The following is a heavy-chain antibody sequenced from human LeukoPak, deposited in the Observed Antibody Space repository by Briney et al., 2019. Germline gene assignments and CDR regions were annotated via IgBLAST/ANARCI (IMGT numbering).Heavy chain of an antibody. D-gene: IGHD1-26*01. CDR1: GFTFSSYG. V-gene: IGHV3-33*01. CDR3: ARGPKSYGIVYYFDY. Sequence: GSLRLSCAASGFTFSSYGMHWVRQAPGKGLEWVAIIWYDGSNKYYAGSLKGRFTISRDNSKNTLYLQMNSLRAEDTAVYYCARGPKSYGIVYYFDYWGQGTLVTVSS. J-gene: IGHJ4*02. CDR2: IWYDGSNK.